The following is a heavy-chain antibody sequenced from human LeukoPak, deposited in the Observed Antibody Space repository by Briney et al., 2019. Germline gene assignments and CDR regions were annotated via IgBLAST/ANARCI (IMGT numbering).Heavy chain of an antibody. CDR3: AKDISGSSHYYFDY. J-gene: IGHJ4*02. Sequence: PGRSLRLSYAASGFTFDDYAMHWVRQAPGKGLEWVSGISWNSGSIGYADSVKGRFTISRDNAKNSLYLQMNSLRAEDTALYYCAKDISGSSHYYFDYWGQGTLVTFSS. CDR1: GFTFDDYA. D-gene: IGHD6-13*01. V-gene: IGHV3-9*01. CDR2: ISWNSGSI.